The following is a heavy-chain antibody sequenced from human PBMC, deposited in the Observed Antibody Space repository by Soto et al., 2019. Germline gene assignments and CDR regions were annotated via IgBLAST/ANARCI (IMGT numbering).Heavy chain of an antibody. Sequence: SETLSLTCTVSGGSISSYYWSWIRQPAGKGLEWIGRIYTSGSTNYNPSLKSRVTMSVDTSKNQFSLKLSPVTAADTAVYYCARVAAGAAAQGGYYYGMDVWGQGTTVTVSS. CDR2: IYTSGST. CDR1: GGSISSYY. D-gene: IGHD6-13*01. J-gene: IGHJ6*02. CDR3: ARVAAGAAAQGGYYYGMDV. V-gene: IGHV4-4*07.